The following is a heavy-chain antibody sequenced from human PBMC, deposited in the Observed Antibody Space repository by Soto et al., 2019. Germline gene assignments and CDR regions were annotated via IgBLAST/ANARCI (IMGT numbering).Heavy chain of an antibody. CDR1: GYTFTSYG. J-gene: IGHJ4*02. CDR3: GREAPPDDY. V-gene: IGHV1-18*01. Sequence: QVQLVQSGAEVKKPGASVKVSCKASGYTFTSYGISWVRQAPGQGLEWMGWISAYNGNTNYAQKLKSIVTIATDTTTSPADRALRSLRSDATAVYYCGREAPPDDYWGPGALGTVSS. CDR2: ISAYNGNT.